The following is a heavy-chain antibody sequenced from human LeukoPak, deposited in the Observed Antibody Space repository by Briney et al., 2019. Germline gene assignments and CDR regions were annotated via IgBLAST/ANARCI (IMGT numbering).Heavy chain of an antibody. D-gene: IGHD6-6*01. J-gene: IGHJ4*02. CDR3: AGALAARLGIGY. CDR1: GFTFDDYA. CDR2: ISWNSGSI. Sequence: GGSLRLSCAASGFTFDDYAMHWVRQAPGKGLEWVSGISWNSGSIGYVDSVKGRFTISRDNAKNSLYLQMNSLRAEDTALYYCAGALAARLGIGYWGQGTLVTVSS. V-gene: IGHV3-9*01.